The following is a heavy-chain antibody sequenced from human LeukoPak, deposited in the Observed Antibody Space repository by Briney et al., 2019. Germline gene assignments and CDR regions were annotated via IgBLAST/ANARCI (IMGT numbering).Heavy chain of an antibody. D-gene: IGHD2-15*01. CDR2: IKSKSDGGTT. CDR1: GFTFSHAW. CDR3: TTIRGFCSGRSCLGY. J-gene: IGHJ4*02. Sequence: GGSLRLSCAVSGFTFSHAWMSWVRQAPGKGLEWVGRIKSKSDGGTTDYGAPVKGRFTISRNDSKNTLYLQMNSLKSEDTAVYYCTTIRGFCSGRSCLGYWGQGTLVTVSS. V-gene: IGHV3-15*01.